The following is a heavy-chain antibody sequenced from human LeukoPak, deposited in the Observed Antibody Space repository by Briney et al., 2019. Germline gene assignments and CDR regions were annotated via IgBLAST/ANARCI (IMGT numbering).Heavy chain of an antibody. D-gene: IGHD2-2*01. CDR1: GYTFTGYY. J-gene: IGHJ4*02. Sequence: ASVKVSCKASGYTFTGYYMLWVRQAPGQGLEWMGRINPNSGGTNYAQKFQGRVTMTRDTSISTAYVELSRLRSDDTAVYYCARLVPASMGGIPSDYWGQGTLVTVSS. V-gene: IGHV1-2*06. CDR2: INPNSGGT. CDR3: ARLVPASMGGIPSDY.